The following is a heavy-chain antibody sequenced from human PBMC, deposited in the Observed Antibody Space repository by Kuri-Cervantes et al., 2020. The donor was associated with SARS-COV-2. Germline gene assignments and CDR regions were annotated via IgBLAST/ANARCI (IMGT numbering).Heavy chain of an antibody. J-gene: IGHJ4*02. Sequence: SETLSLTCTVSGGSISSYYWSWIRQPPGKGLEWIGYIYYSGSTNYNPSLQSRLTISVDTSKNQFSLKLSSVTAADTAVYYCAREPQYGDFFDYWGQGTLVTVSS. V-gene: IGHV4-59*01. CDR1: GGSISSYY. CDR3: AREPQYGDFFDY. CDR2: IYYSGST. D-gene: IGHD4-17*01.